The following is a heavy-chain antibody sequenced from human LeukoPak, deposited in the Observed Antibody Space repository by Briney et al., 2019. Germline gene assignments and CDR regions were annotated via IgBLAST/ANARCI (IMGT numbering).Heavy chain of an antibody. CDR2: IYYSGST. J-gene: IGHJ4*02. CDR1: GGSISSSSYY. D-gene: IGHD3-9*01. Sequence: SETLSLTCTVSGGSISSSSYYWGWIRQPPGKGLEWIGSIYYSGSTYYNASLKSRVTISLDRSKNQFSLKLSSVTAADTAVYYCARAYDILTGYNDYWGQGTLVTVSS. CDR3: ARAYDILTGYNDY. V-gene: IGHV4-39*07.